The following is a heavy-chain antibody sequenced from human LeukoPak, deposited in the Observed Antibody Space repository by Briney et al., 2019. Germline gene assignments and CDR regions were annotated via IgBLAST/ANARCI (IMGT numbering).Heavy chain of an antibody. CDR1: GSSFTSYW. CDR2: IYPGDSDT. V-gene: IGHV5-51*01. CDR3: ARPVRPGIAAAGNFFDS. D-gene: IGHD6-13*01. J-gene: IGHJ4*02. Sequence: KPGESLQISCKGSGSSFTSYWIGWVRQMPGKGLEWMGIIYPGDSDTRYSPSFQGQVTISADKSISTSYLQWSRLKASDTPMYYCARPVRPGIAAAGNFFDSWGKGTLVTVSS.